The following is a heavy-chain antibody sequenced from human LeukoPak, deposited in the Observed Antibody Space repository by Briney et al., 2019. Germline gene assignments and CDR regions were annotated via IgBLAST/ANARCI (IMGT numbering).Heavy chain of an antibody. J-gene: IGHJ4*02. CDR2: ISSSSSYI. CDR1: GFTFSSYS. D-gene: IGHD6-13*01. CDR3: ARSSGYSSSGLDY. V-gene: IGHV3-21*01. Sequence: GGSLRLSCAASGFTFSSYSMNWFRQAPVKGLEWVSSISSSSSYIYYADSVKGRFTISRDNAKNSLYLQMNSLRAEDTAVYYCARSSGYSSSGLDYWGQGTLVTVSS.